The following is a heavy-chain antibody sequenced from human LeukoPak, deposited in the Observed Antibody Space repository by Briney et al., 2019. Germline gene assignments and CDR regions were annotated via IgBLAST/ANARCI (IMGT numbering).Heavy chain of an antibody. CDR2: IYYSGST. J-gene: IGHJ6*03. V-gene: IGHV4-59*01. D-gene: IGHD2-2*02. Sequence: SETLSLTXTVSGGSISSYYWSWIRQPPGKGLEWIGYIYYSGSTNYNPSLKSRVTISVDTSKNQFSLKLSSVTAADTAVYYCARDSGYCSSTSCHNYMDVWGKGTTVTVSS. CDR1: GGSISSYY. CDR3: ARDSGYCSSTSCHNYMDV.